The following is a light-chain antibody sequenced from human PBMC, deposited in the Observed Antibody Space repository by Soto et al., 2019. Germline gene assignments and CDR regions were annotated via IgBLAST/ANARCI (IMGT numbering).Light chain of an antibody. CDR1: QSISSW. Sequence: DIQMTQSPSTLSASVGDRFTITCRASQSISSWLAWYQQKPGKAPKLLIYDASSLESGVPSRFRGSGSGAEFTLTISSLQHDDFATYYCQQYNSYPWAFGQGTKVEIK. CDR3: QQYNSYPWA. CDR2: DAS. J-gene: IGKJ1*01. V-gene: IGKV1-5*01.